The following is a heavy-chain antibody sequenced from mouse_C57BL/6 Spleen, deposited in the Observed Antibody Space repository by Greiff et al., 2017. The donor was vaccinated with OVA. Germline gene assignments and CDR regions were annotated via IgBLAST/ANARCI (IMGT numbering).Heavy chain of an antibody. J-gene: IGHJ1*03. D-gene: IGHD2-4*01. CDR3: ARGIYYDSFFDV. Sequence: VQLQESGPELVKPGASVKISCKASGYAFSSSWMNWVKQRPGKGLEWIGRIYPGDGDTNYNGKFKGKATLTADKSSSTAYMQLSSLTSEDSAVYFCARGIYYDSFFDVWGTGTTVTVSS. CDR2: IYPGDGDT. CDR1: GYAFSSSW. V-gene: IGHV1-82*01.